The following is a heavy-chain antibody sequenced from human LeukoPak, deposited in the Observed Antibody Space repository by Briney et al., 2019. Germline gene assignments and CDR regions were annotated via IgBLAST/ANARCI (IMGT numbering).Heavy chain of an antibody. CDR3: AKGTSTSCYGALDV. CDR1: SXYA. V-gene: IGHV3-23*01. D-gene: IGHD2-2*01. J-gene: IGHJ6*02. Sequence: PGGSLRLSCAAFSXYAMSWVRQAPGKGLEWVSVISGNDGRTYYADSVKGRFAISRDNSKNTLYLQMNSLRAEDTAVYYCAKGTSTSCYGALDVWGQGATVTVSS. CDR2: ISGNDGRT.